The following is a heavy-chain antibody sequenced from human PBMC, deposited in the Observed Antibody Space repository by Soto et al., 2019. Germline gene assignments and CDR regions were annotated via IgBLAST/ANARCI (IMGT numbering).Heavy chain of an antibody. Sequence: HHGGSLRLSCAASGFTFSSYGMHWVRQAPGKGLEWVAVISYDGSNKYYADSVKGRFTISRDNSKNTLYLQMSSLRSEDTAVYYCARESRYCRGGSCYFPPGIDYWGQEPLVTVSS. V-gene: IGHV3-30*19. CDR3: ARESRYCRGGSCYFPPGIDY. CDR2: ISYDGSNK. CDR1: GFTFSSYG. D-gene: IGHD2-15*01. J-gene: IGHJ4*02.